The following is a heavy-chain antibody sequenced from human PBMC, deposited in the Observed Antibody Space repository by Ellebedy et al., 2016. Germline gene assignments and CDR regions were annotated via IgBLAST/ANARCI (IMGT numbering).Heavy chain of an antibody. Sequence: GESLKISXAASGSTFSSYSMNWVRQAPGTGLEWVSSISSSGSYIYYADSLKGRFTISRDNAKNSLYLQMNSLRAADTAVYYCARVDVAESFDSWGQGTLVTVSS. J-gene: IGHJ4*02. CDR2: ISSSGSYI. CDR3: ARVDVAESFDS. V-gene: IGHV3-21*04. CDR1: GSTFSSYS. D-gene: IGHD6-19*01.